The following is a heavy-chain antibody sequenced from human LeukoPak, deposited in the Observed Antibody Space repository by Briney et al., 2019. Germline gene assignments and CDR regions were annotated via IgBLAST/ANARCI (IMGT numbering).Heavy chain of an antibody. CDR3: ARVGIAVAGTKGFDY. V-gene: IGHV3-21*01. Sequence: GGSLRVSCAASGFTFSSYSMNWVRQAPGKGLEWVSSISSSSSYIYYADSVKGRFTISRDNAKNSLYLQMNSLRAEDTAVYYCARVGIAVAGTKGFDYWGQGTLVTVSS. J-gene: IGHJ4*02. CDR1: GFTFSSYS. CDR2: ISSSSSYI. D-gene: IGHD6-19*01.